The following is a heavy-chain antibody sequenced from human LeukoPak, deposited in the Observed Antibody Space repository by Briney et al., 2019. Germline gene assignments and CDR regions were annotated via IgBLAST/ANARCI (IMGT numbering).Heavy chain of an antibody. D-gene: IGHD1-26*01. V-gene: IGHV3-48*01. Sequence: GGSLRLSCAASGFTFSSYSMNWVRQAPGKGLEWVSYISSSSSTIYYADSVKGRFTISRDNAKNSLYLQMNSLRAEDTAVYYCARDFRGSYYQYWGQGTLVTVSS. J-gene: IGHJ1*01. CDR3: ARDFRGSYYQY. CDR2: ISSSSSTI. CDR1: GFTFSSYS.